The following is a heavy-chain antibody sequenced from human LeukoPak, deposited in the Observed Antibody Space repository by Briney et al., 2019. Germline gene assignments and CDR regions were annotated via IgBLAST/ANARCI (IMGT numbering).Heavy chain of an antibody. V-gene: IGHV1-46*01. CDR2: INPSGGST. CDR1: GYTFTSYY. CDR3: AKAATVTKGAFDY. D-gene: IGHD4-17*01. Sequence: ASVKVSCKASGYTFTSYYMHWVRQAPGQGLEWMEIINPSGGSTSYAQKFQGRVTMTRDTSTSTVYMELSSLRSEDTAVYYCAKAATVTKGAFDYWGQGTLVTVSS. J-gene: IGHJ4*02.